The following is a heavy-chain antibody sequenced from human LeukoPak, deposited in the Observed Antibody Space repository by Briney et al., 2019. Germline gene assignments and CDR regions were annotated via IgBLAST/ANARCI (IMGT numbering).Heavy chain of an antibody. Sequence: PGGSLSLSCAVSGFRFSDHYMDWVRQAPGKGLEWVGRSRNKDHRYSTEYAASVQGRFTISRDDSKNSLYLQMNSLKIEDTAIYYCVRGHDSFDYWGQGTLVTVSS. CDR2: SRNKDHRYST. CDR1: GFRFSDHY. V-gene: IGHV3-72*01. J-gene: IGHJ4*02. CDR3: VRGHDSFDY. D-gene: IGHD3-3*01.